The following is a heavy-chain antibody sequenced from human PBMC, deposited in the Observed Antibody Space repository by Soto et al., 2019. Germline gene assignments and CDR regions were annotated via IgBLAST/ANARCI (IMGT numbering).Heavy chain of an antibody. Sequence: GGSLRLSCAASGFTFSSYAMSWVRQAPGKGLEWVSAISGSGGSTYYADSVKGRFTISRDNSKNTLYLQMNSLRAEDTAVYYGAKDDYDFWSGYYLYWGQGTLVTVSS. CDR2: ISGSGGST. V-gene: IGHV3-23*01. D-gene: IGHD3-3*01. CDR1: GFTFSSYA. J-gene: IGHJ4*02. CDR3: AKDDYDFWSGYYLY.